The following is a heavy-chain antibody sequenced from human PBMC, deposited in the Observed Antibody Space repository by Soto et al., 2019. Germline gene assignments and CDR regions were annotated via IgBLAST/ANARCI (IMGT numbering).Heavy chain of an antibody. V-gene: IGHV1-69*06. CDR1: GGTFSSYA. J-gene: IGHJ6*02. D-gene: IGHD6-6*01. CDR3: ARAKEYSSSSVYYGMDV. CDR2: IIPIFGTA. Sequence: QVQLVQSGAEVKKPGSSVKVSCKASGGTFSSYAISWVRQAPGQGLEWMGGIIPIFGTANYAQKFQGRVTITADKSTSTAYMELRSLRSEDTAVYYCARAKEYSSSSVYYGMDVWGQGTTVTVSS.